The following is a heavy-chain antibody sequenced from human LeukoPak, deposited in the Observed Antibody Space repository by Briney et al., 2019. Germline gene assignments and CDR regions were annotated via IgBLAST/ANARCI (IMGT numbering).Heavy chain of an antibody. D-gene: IGHD2-8*02. V-gene: IGHV4-4*07. CDR3: ARDYIVETGVVGFDM. CDR2: VYDGGRT. J-gene: IGHJ3*02. Sequence: KPSETLSHTCTVSGDSIGTYFWNWIRQSAGEGLEWIGHVYDGGRTNYNPSLKGRVTISVDTSRNLFSLRLSSVTAADTAVYYCARDYIVETGVVGFDMWGQGTMVTVSS. CDR1: GDSIGTYF.